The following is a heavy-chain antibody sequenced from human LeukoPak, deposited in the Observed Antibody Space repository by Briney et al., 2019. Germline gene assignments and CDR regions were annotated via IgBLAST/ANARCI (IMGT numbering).Heavy chain of an antibody. CDR1: GGSVSSGTYY. CDR3: ARDNLDSAMAFYY. D-gene: IGHD5-18*01. V-gene: IGHV4-61*01. Sequence: SETLSLTCAVSGGSVSSGTYYWSWIRQPPGKGLEWIGYIYYSGSTNYNPSLKSRVTISVDTSKNQFSLKLNSVTAADTAGYYCARDNLDSAMAFYYWGQGTLVTVSS. J-gene: IGHJ4*02. CDR2: IYYSGST.